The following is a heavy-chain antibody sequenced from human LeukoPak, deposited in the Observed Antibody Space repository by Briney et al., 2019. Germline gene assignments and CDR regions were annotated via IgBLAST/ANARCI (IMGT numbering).Heavy chain of an antibody. D-gene: IGHD3-10*01. CDR3: ASAVYFGDLTVFDT. J-gene: IGHJ5*02. Sequence: SETLSLTCTVSGVSISSYYWTWIRQSAGKGLEWIGRIYTSGSTYYNPSLKSRVTISADRSKNQIYLTLTSLTAADTAVYFCASAVYFGDLTVFDTWGQGTLVTVSS. CDR2: IYTSGST. V-gene: IGHV4-4*07. CDR1: GVSISSYY.